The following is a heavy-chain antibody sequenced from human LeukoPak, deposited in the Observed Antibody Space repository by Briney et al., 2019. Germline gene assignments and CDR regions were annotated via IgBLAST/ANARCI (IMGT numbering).Heavy chain of an antibody. Sequence: PGGSLRLSCAASGFTFSSYSMNWVRQAPGKGLEWVSSISSSSSYIHSADSVRGRFTISRDNAKNSLFLQMNSLRAEDTAVYYCARDEWGDAFDIWAQGTMVTVFS. CDR1: GFTFSSYS. CDR3: ARDEWGDAFDI. V-gene: IGHV3-21*01. CDR2: ISSSSSYI. D-gene: IGHD1-26*01. J-gene: IGHJ3*02.